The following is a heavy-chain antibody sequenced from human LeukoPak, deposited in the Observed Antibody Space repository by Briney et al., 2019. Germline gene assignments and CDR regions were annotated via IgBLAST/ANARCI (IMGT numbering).Heavy chain of an antibody. D-gene: IGHD3-10*02. CDR3: AELGITMIGGV. Sequence: KSWGSLRLSCAASGFTFSDYYMSWIRQASGNGLEWVSYISSSGSTIYYADSVKGRFTISRDNAKNSLYLQMNSLRAEDAAVYYCAELGITMIGGVWGKGTTVTISS. CDR1: GFTFSDYY. J-gene: IGHJ6*04. CDR2: ISSSGSTI. V-gene: IGHV3-11*04.